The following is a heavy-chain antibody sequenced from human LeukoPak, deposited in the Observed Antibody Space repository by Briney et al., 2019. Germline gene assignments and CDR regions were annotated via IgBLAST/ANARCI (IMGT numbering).Heavy chain of an antibody. CDR2: ISGSGAKT. J-gene: IGHJ4*02. Sequence: PGASLRLSCAASGFIFSSYGMSWVRQAPGKGLEWVSAISGSGAKTFYADSVKGRFTISRDNSKNTLYLQMNSLRAEDTAVYYCAKDHGDYSFDYWGQGTLVTVSS. V-gene: IGHV3-23*01. CDR3: AKDHGDYSFDY. CDR1: GFIFSSYG. D-gene: IGHD4-17*01.